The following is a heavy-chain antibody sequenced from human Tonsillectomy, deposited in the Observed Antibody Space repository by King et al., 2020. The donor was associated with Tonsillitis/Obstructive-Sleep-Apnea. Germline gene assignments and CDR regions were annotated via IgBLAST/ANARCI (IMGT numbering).Heavy chain of an antibody. D-gene: IGHD6-6*01. J-gene: IGHJ6*03. Sequence: VQLQESGPGLVKPSETLSLTCTVSGGSISSYYWSWIRQPPGKGLEWIGYIYYSGSINYNPSLKSRVTISVDTSKNQFSLKLSSVTAADTAVYYCARVESSSAYYYYYYYMDVWGKGTTVTVSS. CDR1: GGSISSYY. CDR3: ARVESSSAYYYYYYYMDV. V-gene: IGHV4-59*01. CDR2: IYYSGSI.